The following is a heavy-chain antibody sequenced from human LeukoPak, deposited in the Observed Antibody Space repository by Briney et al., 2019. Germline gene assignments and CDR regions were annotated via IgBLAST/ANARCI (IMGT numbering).Heavy chain of an antibody. J-gene: IGHJ5*02. CDR3: AGGLVDYYDSSGYYLERYNWFDP. V-gene: IGHV1-8*01. Sequence: GASVKVSCKASGYTFTSYDINWVRQATGQGLEWMGWMNPNSGNTGYAQKFQGRVTMTRNTSISTAYMELSSLRSEDTAVYYCAGGLVDYYDSSGYYLERYNWFDPWGQGTLVTVSS. CDR2: MNPNSGNT. D-gene: IGHD3-22*01. CDR1: GYTFTSYD.